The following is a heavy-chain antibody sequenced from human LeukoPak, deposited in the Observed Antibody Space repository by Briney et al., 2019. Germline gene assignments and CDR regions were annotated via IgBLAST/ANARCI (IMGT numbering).Heavy chain of an antibody. CDR3: ARGFYGSGSGFDH. CDR2: INHSGST. Sequence: SETLSLTCAVYGGSFSGYYWSWIRQPPGKGLEWIGEINHSGSTNYNPSLKSRVTISVDTSKNQFSLKLSSVTAADTAVYYCARGFYGSGSGFDHWGQGTLVTVSS. V-gene: IGHV4-34*01. J-gene: IGHJ4*02. CDR1: GGSFSGYY. D-gene: IGHD3-10*01.